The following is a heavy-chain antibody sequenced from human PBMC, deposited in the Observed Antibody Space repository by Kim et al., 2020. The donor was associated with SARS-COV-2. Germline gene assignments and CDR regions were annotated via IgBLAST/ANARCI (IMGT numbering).Heavy chain of an antibody. J-gene: IGHJ4*02. Sequence: SETLSLTCTVSGASISSSCLYWGWVRQSTGKGLVWIGSFFYTGSTYSNPTPKIRVTISVDSSQNQFSLKLTSATAADTAIYYCARVLAVLGLSLWEYPFDYWGQGTLVTVSS. D-gene: IGHD3-3*02. CDR3: ARVLAVLGLSLWEYPFDY. CDR1: GASISSSCLY. V-gene: IGHV4-39*01. CDR2: FFYTGST.